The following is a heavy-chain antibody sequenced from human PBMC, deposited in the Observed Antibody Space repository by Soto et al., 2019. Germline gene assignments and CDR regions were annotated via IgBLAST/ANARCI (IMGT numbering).Heavy chain of an antibody. Sequence: QITLTETGPTLVKPTQTLTLTCTFSGFSLTATGEGVGWIRQPPGKALEWLGVIFWDDDKRYSPSLRGRLTVTMDTSKNHVVLVLTNIDPVDTATYYCERRRVYYIPFGEPSAIGDDFDVWGQVKLVSVTA. CDR3: ERRRVYYIPFGEPSAIGDDFDV. CDR2: IFWDDDK. D-gene: IGHD3-3*01. V-gene: IGHV2-5*02. J-gene: IGHJ3*01. CDR1: GFSLTATGEG.